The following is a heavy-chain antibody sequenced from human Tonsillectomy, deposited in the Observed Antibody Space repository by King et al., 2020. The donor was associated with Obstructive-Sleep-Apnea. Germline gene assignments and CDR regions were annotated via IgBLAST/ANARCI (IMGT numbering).Heavy chain of an antibody. Sequence: VQLVESGGGLVQPGRSLRLSCAASGFTFDDYAMHWVRQAPGKGLEWVSGISWNSGSIGYADSVKGRFTISRDNAKNSLYLQMNSLRAEDTALYYCAKDIGAAAGYSWGQGTLVTVSS. V-gene: IGHV3-9*01. D-gene: IGHD6-13*01. J-gene: IGHJ4*02. CDR1: GFTFDDYA. CDR2: ISWNSGSI. CDR3: AKDIGAAAGYS.